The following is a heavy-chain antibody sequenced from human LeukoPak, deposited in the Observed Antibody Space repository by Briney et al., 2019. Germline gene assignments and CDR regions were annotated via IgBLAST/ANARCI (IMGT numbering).Heavy chain of an antibody. J-gene: IGHJ4*02. D-gene: IGHD6-6*01. Sequence: PSETLSLTCAVYGGSFSGYYWSWIRQPPGKGLEWIGEINRSGSTNYNPSLKSRLTISVDTSKNQFSLRLISVTAADTAVYYCARGPGWTIAARPLDYWGQGALVTVSS. CDR1: GGSFSGYY. CDR2: INRSGST. CDR3: ARGPGWTIAARPLDY. V-gene: IGHV4-34*01.